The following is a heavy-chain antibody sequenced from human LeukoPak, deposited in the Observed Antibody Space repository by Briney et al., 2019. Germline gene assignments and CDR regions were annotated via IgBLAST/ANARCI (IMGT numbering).Heavy chain of an antibody. D-gene: IGHD3-22*01. Sequence: PGGSLRLSCAASGFSLSNFTVHWVRQPPGKGLEWVAVMSYDGNNDYFADSVKGRFTVSRDIPRNTLYLQMNSLRTEDTAVYYCAREEGYYDSSGFYWGDYFYYWGQGALVTVSS. CDR2: MSYDGNND. J-gene: IGHJ4*02. V-gene: IGHV3-30-3*01. CDR3: AREEGYYDSSGFYWGDYFYY. CDR1: GFSLSNFT.